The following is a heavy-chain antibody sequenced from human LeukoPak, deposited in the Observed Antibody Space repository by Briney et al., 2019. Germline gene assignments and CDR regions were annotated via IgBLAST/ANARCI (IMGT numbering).Heavy chain of an antibody. V-gene: IGHV3-21*01. J-gene: IGHJ4*02. CDR2: INNDGSYI. D-gene: IGHD4-11*01. CDR1: GFIFSNSA. CDR3: AKDRSDYSNYALGVLDY. Sequence: PGGSLRLSCAASGFIFSNSAMNWVRQAPGKGLEWVSSINNDGSYIYYAGSVKGRFTISRDNAKNSLYLRLNSLRAEDTAVYYCAKDRSDYSNYALGVLDYWGQGTLVTVSS.